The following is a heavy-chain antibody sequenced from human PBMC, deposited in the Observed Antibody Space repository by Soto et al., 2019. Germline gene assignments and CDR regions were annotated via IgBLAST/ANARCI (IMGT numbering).Heavy chain of an antibody. CDR1: GYTFTSYG. CDR3: ARDYRNQLPMRFDP. D-gene: IGHD1-1*01. CDR2: ISGYNGNT. Sequence: QVQLVQSGAEVKKPGASVKVSCKTSGYTFTSYGISWVRQAPGQGLEWMGWISGYNGNTNYAQKLQGRVTMTTDTXXSTAYMELTSLRSADTAVYYCARDYRNQLPMRFDPWGQGTLVTVSS. J-gene: IGHJ5*02. V-gene: IGHV1-18*01.